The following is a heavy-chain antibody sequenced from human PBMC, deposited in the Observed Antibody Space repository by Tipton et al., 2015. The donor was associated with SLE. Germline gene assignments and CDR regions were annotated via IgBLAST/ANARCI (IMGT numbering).Heavy chain of an antibody. CDR1: GGSISSSSYY. CDR2: IYYSGST. V-gene: IGHV4-39*07. Sequence: TLSLTCTVSGGSISSSSYYWGWIRQPPGKGLEWIGSIYYSGSTYYNPSLKSRVTISVDTSKNQFSLKLSSVTAADTAVYYCARKGNCSGGSCFDYWGQGTLVTVSS. CDR3: ARKGNCSGGSCFDY. D-gene: IGHD2-15*01. J-gene: IGHJ4*02.